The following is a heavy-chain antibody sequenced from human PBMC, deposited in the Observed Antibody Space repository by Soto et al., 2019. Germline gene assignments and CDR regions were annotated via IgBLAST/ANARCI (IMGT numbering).Heavy chain of an antibody. CDR3: ARGPINSSSWLRASYYFDY. V-gene: IGHV4-34*01. J-gene: IGHJ4*02. CDR2: INHSGST. Sequence: PSETLSLTCAVYGGSFSGYYWSWIRQPPGKGLEWIGEINHSGSTNYNPSLKSRVTISVDTSKNQFSLKLSSVTAADTAVYYCARGPINSSSWLRASYYFDYWGQGTQVTVSS. CDR1: GGSFSGYY. D-gene: IGHD6-13*01.